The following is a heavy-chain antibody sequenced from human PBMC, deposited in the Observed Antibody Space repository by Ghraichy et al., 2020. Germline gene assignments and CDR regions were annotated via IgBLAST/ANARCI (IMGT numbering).Heavy chain of an antibody. CDR3: VRDPGSYGYGDY. Sequence: ASVKVSCKASGYTFTSYGISWVRRAPGQGLEWMGWISAHSGSTNYAQKLQGRVTMTRDTSTSTAYMELRSLRSDDTAVYYCVRDPGSYGYGDYWGQGTLVTVSS. CDR1: GYTFTSYG. D-gene: IGHD3-16*01. J-gene: IGHJ4*02. V-gene: IGHV1-18*04. CDR2: ISAHSGST.